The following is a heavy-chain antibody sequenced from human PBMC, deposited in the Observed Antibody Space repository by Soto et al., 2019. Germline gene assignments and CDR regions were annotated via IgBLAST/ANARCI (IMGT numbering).Heavy chain of an antibody. J-gene: IGHJ6*03. D-gene: IGHD2-2*01. CDR3: ARVIVVVPAAMYYYYYMDV. Sequence: SVKVSCKASGGTFSSYAISWVRQAPGQGLEWMGGIIPIFGTANYAQKFQGRVTMTANESTSTAYMELSSLRSEDTAVYYCARVIVVVPAAMYYYYYMDVWGKGTTVTVSS. CDR1: GGTFSSYA. CDR2: IIPIFGTA. V-gene: IGHV1-69*13.